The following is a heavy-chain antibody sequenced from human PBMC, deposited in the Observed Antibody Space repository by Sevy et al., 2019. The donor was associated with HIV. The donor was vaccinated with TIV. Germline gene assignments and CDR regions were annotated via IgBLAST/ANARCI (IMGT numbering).Heavy chain of an antibody. J-gene: IGHJ6*02. CDR1: GVSISGYY. Sequence: SETLSLTCTVSGVSISGYYWSWIRQSPGKGLEWIGYIYYSGMTNYNPSLKSRVTISDDTSKNQFSLKLNSVTAADTAVHYCARAAAEYYYGMDVWGQGTKVTVSS. CDR3: ARAAAEYYYGMDV. V-gene: IGHV4-59*01. CDR2: IYYSGMT. D-gene: IGHD6-25*01.